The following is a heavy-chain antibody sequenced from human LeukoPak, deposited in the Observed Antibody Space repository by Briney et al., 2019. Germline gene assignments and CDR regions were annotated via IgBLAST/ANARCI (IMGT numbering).Heavy chain of an antibody. D-gene: IGHD3-3*01. CDR1: GFTFSSYW. CDR2: IDRDGSRI. J-gene: IGHJ4*02. CDR3: AKGDSTYYDFWSGYYPFDY. V-gene: IGHV3-74*01. Sequence: GGSLRLSCAVSGFTFSSYWMHWVRQAPGKGLVWVSRIDRDGSRINYADSVKGRFTISRDNSKNTLYLQMNSLRAEDTAVCYCAKGDSTYYDFWSGYYPFDYWGQGTLVTVSS.